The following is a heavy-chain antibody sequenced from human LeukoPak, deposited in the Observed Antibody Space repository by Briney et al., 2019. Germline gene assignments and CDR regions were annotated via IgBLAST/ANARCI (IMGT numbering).Heavy chain of an antibody. D-gene: IGHD6-19*01. CDR3: ARDGIAVAGFPFDY. CDR1: GFTCSSYS. Sequence: GGSLRLSCAASGFTCSSYSMNWVRQAPGKGLEWVSSISSSSSYIYYADSVKGRFTISRDNAKNSLYLQMNSLRAEDTAVYYCARDGIAVAGFPFDYWGQGTLVTVSS. CDR2: ISSSSSYI. V-gene: IGHV3-21*01. J-gene: IGHJ4*02.